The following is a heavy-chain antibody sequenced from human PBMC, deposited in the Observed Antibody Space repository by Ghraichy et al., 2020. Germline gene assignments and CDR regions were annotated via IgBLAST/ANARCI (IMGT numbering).Heavy chain of an antibody. Sequence: GGSLRLSCEASEFTFGTYSMNWVRQGPGKGLEWVSYIDVSRSTIHYADFVRGRFIISRDDSKNSLFLQMNSLRVEDTAVYYCARDKYGTGSRGMDVWGHGTTVTVSS. CDR2: IDVSRSTI. CDR1: EFTFGTYS. V-gene: IGHV3-48*01. J-gene: IGHJ6*02. D-gene: IGHD3-10*01. CDR3: ARDKYGTGSRGMDV.